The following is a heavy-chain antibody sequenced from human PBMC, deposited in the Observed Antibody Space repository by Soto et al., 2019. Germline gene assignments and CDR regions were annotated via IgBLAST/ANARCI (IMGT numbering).Heavy chain of an antibody. CDR2: INADNGNT. CDR3: ASEIDATTATSLDY. CDR1: GYTFSGSV. Sequence: QVQLVQSGAEVKKPGASVKVSCKASGYTFSGSVMHWVRQAPGQGLEWMGWINADNGNTKYSQKFQGRVTMTCDTYACTAYMELTSLGSEHTAIFYCASEIDATTATSLDYWGQGPLVTVSS. D-gene: IGHD4-17*01. J-gene: IGHJ4*02. V-gene: IGHV1-3*01.